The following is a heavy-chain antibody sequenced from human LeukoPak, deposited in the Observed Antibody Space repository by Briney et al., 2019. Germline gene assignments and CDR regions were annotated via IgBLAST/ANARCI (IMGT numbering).Heavy chain of an antibody. CDR3: ARSMFVVVTAPDY. V-gene: IGHV3-11*01. J-gene: IGHJ4*02. CDR1: GFTFSDYY. D-gene: IGHD2-21*02. CDR2: ISSSGSTI. Sequence: GGSLRLSCAASGFTFSDYYMSWIRQAPGKGLEWVSYISSSGSTIYYADSVKGRFTISRDNAKNSLYLQMNSLRAEDTAVYYCARSMFVVVTAPDYWGQGTLVTVSS.